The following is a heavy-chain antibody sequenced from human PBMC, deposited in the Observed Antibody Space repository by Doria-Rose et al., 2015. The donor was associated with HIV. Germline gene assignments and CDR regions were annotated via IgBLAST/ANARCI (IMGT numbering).Heavy chain of an antibody. Sequence: GYSWNWIRQPPGKGLEWIGEINHSGSTNYNPSLKSRVTITVDTSKHQLSLRLSSVTAADTAVYYCARGRAIFGVVILADFYCYGMDAWGQGTTVTVSS. V-gene: IGHV4-34*01. J-gene: IGHJ6*02. CDR1: GYS. D-gene: IGHD3-3*01. CDR3: ARGRAIFGVVILADFYCYGMDA. CDR2: INHSGST.